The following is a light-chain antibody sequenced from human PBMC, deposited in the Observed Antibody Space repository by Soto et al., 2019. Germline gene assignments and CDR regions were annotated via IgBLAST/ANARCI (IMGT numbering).Light chain of an antibody. V-gene: IGKV1-39*01. Sequence: DIQMTQSPFSLSASVGDRVTITCRASQSISSYLNWYQQKPGKAPKLLIYGASSLQSGVPPRFSGSGSGTDFTLTITTLQSEDFATYYCQQSYSTPPTFGGGTEVEIK. CDR1: QSISSY. CDR3: QQSYSTPPT. J-gene: IGKJ4*01. CDR2: GAS.